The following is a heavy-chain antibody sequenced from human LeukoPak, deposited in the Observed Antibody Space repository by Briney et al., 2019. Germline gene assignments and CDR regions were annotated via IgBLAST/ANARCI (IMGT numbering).Heavy chain of an antibody. V-gene: IGHV4-59*01. CDR1: GGSISSYY. CDR3: ATYDFWSGPITY. J-gene: IGHJ4*02. D-gene: IGHD3-3*01. Sequence: PSETLSLTCTVSGGSISSYYWSWIRQPPGKGLEWIGYIYYSGSTSYNPSLKSRVTISVDTSKNQFSLKLSSVTAADTAVYYCATYDFWSGPITYWGQGTLVTVSS. CDR2: IYYSGST.